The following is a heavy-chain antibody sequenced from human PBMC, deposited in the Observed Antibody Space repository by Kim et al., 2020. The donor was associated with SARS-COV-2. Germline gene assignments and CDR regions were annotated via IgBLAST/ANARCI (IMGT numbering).Heavy chain of an antibody. Sequence: GGSLRLSCAASGFTFSSYWIHWVRQAPGKGLVWVSRINSDGSSTSYADSVKGRFTISRDNAKNTVYLQMNSLRVEDTALYYCVRTRYSSSSGGFDYWGQGTLAFVSS. V-gene: IGHV3-74*01. CDR2: INSDGSST. CDR1: GFTFSSYW. D-gene: IGHD6-6*01. J-gene: IGHJ4*02. CDR3: VRTRYSSSSGGFDY.